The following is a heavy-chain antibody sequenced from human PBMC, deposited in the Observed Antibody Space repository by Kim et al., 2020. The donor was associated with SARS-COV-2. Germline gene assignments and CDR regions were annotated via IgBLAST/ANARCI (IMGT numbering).Heavy chain of an antibody. CDR3: VRGRRDGYNYFDY. D-gene: IGHD5-12*01. V-gene: IGHV4-31*02. Sequence: NPSVKSRLSISLDKSKNQISLKLSSVTAADTAVYYCVRGRRDGYNYFDYWGQGTLVTVSS. J-gene: IGHJ4*02.